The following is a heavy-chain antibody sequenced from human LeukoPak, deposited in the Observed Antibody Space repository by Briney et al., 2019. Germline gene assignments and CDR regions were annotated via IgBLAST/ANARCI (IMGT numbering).Heavy chain of an antibody. CDR3: ARAAGLLYRWFGELSIDDAFDI. CDR2: IIPIFGTA. D-gene: IGHD3-10*01. J-gene: IGHJ3*02. CDR1: GGTFSSYA. Sequence: ASVKVSCTASGGTFSSYAISWVRQAPGQGLEWMGGIIPIFGTANYAQKFQGRVTITADESTSTAYMELSSLRSEDTAVYYCARAAGLLYRWFGELSIDDAFDIWGQGTMVTVSS. V-gene: IGHV1-69*13.